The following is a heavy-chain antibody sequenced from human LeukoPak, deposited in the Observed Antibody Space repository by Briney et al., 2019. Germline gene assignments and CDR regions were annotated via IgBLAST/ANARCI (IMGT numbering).Heavy chain of an antibody. CDR2: IIPILGIA. V-gene: IGHV1-69*04. D-gene: IGHD6-19*01. CDR1: GGTFSSYA. CDR3: ARDSVTYSSGWYGYFDY. Sequence: GASVKVSCKASGGTFSSYAISWVRQAPGQGLEWMGRIIPILGIANYAQKFRGRVTITADKSTSTAYMELSSLRSEDTAVYYCARDSVTYSSGWYGYFDYWGQGTLVTVSS. J-gene: IGHJ4*02.